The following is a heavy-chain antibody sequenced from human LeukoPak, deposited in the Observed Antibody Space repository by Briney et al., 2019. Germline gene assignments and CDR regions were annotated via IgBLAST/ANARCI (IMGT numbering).Heavy chain of an antibody. CDR3: VKGDTGMVRRYYLDH. CDR1: GFTFSNYA. Sequence: GGSLRLSCAASGFTFSNYAMNWVRQAPGKGLEWVSVVSGRGGSTYYAEPVKGRFTISRDNSKNTLYLQMNTLRAEDTAVYYCVKGDTGMVRRYYLDHWGQGSLVTVSS. J-gene: IGHJ4*02. D-gene: IGHD5-18*01. CDR2: VSGRGGST. V-gene: IGHV3-23*01.